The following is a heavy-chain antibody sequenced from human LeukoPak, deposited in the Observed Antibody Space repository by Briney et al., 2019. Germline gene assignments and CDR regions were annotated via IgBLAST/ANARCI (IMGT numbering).Heavy chain of an antibody. V-gene: IGHV4-59*01. CDR2: IYYSGST. CDR1: GGSISSYY. Sequence: SETLSLTCTVSGGSISSYYWSWIRQPLGKGLEWIGYIYYSGSTNYNPSLKSRVTISVDTSKNQFSLKLSSVTAADTAVYYCARTMVRGVIGFFDYWGQGTLVTVSS. D-gene: IGHD3-10*01. CDR3: ARTMVRGVIGFFDY. J-gene: IGHJ4*02.